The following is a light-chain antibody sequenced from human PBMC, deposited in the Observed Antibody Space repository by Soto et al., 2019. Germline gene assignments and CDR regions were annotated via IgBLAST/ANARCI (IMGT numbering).Light chain of an antibody. CDR2: GAS. CDR1: QSVSSN. CDR3: QHCNNWAYT. V-gene: IGKV3-15*01. J-gene: IGKJ2*01. Sequence: EIVMKQSPATLSVSPGERATLSCRASQSVSSNLAWYQQKPGQAPTLVIYGASARATGIPARFSGSGYGAEVTLSISILQSDDFAVDYCQHCNNWAYTFGRGTKLDIK.